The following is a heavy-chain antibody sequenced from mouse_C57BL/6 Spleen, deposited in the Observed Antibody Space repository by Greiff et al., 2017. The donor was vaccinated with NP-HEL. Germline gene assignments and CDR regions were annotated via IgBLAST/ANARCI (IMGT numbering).Heavy chain of an antibody. J-gene: IGHJ3*01. CDR3: ARSTVAWVAF. CDR1: GYTFTSYW. Sequence: QVHVKQPGAELVMPGASVKLSCKASGYTFTSYWMHWVKQRPGQGLEWIGEINPSDSYTNYNQKFKGKSTLTVDKSSSTAYMQLSSLSSVDSVVYYCARSTVAWVAFWGQGTLVTVSA. V-gene: IGHV1-69*01. D-gene: IGHD4-1*02. CDR2: INPSDSYT.